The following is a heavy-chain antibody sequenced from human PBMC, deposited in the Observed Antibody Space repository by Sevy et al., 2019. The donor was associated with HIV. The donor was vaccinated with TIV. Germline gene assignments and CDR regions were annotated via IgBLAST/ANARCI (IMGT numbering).Heavy chain of an antibody. D-gene: IGHD3-10*01. Sequence: GGSLRLSCAASGFTFSSYAMSWVRQAPGKGLEWVSAISGSGGSTYYADSVKGRFTISRDNSKNTLYLQMNSLRAGDTAVYYCSGYYGSGSPRGNAFDIWGQGTMVTVSS. J-gene: IGHJ3*02. CDR3: SGYYGSGSPRGNAFDI. CDR1: GFTFSSYA. V-gene: IGHV3-23*01. CDR2: ISGSGGST.